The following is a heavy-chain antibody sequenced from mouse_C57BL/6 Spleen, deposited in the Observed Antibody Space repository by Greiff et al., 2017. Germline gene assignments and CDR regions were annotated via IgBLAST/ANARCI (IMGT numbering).Heavy chain of an antibody. D-gene: IGHD1-1*01. CDR3: ARKKGIYWDFDY. V-gene: IGHV1-78*01. J-gene: IGHJ2*01. Sequence: QVQLQQSDAELVKPGASVKISCKVSGYTVTDHTIHWMKQRPEQGLEWIGYIYPRDGSTKYNEKFKGKATLTADKSSSTAYMQLNRLTSEDSAVYFCARKKGIYWDFDYWGQGTTLTVSS. CDR2: IYPRDGST. CDR1: GYTVTDHT.